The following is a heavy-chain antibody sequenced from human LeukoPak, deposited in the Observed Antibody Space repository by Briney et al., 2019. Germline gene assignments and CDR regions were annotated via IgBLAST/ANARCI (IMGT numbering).Heavy chain of an antibody. CDR3: ARGATTGGYYYYMDV. CDR2: ISAYNGNT. CDR1: GYTFTSYG. V-gene: IGHV1-18*01. D-gene: IGHD5-12*01. J-gene: IGHJ6*03. Sequence: ASVKVSCKASGYTFTSYGISWVRQAPGQGLEWMGWISAYNGNTNYAQKLQGRVTMTTDTSTSTAYMELRSLRSEDKAVYYCARGATTGGYYYYMDVWGKGTTVTISS.